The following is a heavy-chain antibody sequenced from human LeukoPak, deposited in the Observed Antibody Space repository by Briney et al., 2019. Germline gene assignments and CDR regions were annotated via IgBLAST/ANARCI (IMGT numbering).Heavy chain of an antibody. D-gene: IGHD4-17*01. CDR1: GFTFSSYS. V-gene: IGHV3-21*04. CDR3: ASDSTVTHAFDI. J-gene: IGHJ3*02. Sequence: GGSLRLSCAASGFTFSSYSMNWVRQAPGKGLEWVSSISSSSSYIYYADSVKGRFTISRDNSKNTLYLQMNSLRAEDTAVYYCASDSTVTHAFDIWGQGTMVTVSS. CDR2: ISSSSSYI.